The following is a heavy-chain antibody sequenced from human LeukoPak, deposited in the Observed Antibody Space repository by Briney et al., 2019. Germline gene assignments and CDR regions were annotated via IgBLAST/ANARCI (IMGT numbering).Heavy chain of an antibody. CDR1: GYSISSGYY. CDR3: ARQRYCSSTSCRDAFDI. J-gene: IGHJ3*02. Sequence: PSETLSLTCAVSGYSISSGYYWGWIRQPPGKGLEWIGSIYHSGSTYYNPSLKSRVTISVDTSKNQFSLKLSSVTAADTAVYYCARQRYCSSTSCRDAFDIWGQGTMVTVSS. CDR2: IYHSGST. V-gene: IGHV4-38-2*01. D-gene: IGHD2-2*01.